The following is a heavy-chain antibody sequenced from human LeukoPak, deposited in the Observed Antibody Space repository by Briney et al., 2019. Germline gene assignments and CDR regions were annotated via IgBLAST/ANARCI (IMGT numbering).Heavy chain of an antibody. D-gene: IGHD3-22*01. CDR2: ISGGSITI. CDR1: GFTFSDYY. V-gene: IGHV3-11*01. J-gene: IGHJ4*02. Sequence: GGSLRLSCAASGFTFSDYYITWIRQAPGKGLEWVSYISGGSITIFYADSVKGRFTISRDNAKNSVYLQMDSLRVEDTAVYYCARDRTVMIGHNFDFWGQGILVTVSS. CDR3: ARDRTVMIGHNFDF.